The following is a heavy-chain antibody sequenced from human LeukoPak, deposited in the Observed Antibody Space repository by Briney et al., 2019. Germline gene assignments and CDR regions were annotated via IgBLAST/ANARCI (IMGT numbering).Heavy chain of an antibody. D-gene: IGHD6-19*01. CDR1: GGSISSYY. CDR3: ARSFWAVAGKVEYFDY. V-gene: IGHV4-4*07. CDR2: IYTSGST. Sequence: PSETLSLTCTVSGGSISSYYWSWIRQPAGKGLEWIGRIYTSGSTNYNPSLKSRVTISVDTSKNQFSLKLSSVTAADTAVYYCARSFWAVAGKVEYFDYWGQGTLVTVSS. J-gene: IGHJ4*02.